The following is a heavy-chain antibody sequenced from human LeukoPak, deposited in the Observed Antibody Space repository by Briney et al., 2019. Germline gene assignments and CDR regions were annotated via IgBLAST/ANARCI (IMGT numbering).Heavy chain of an antibody. V-gene: IGHV1-46*01. CDR1: GGTFSSYA. J-gene: IGHJ4*02. D-gene: IGHD3-22*01. CDR3: ARSYYYDSSGYYY. CDR2: INPSGGST. Sequence: ASVKVSCKASGGTFSSYAISWVRQAPGQGLEWMGIINPSGGSTSYAQKFQGRVTMTRDMSTSTVYMELSSLRSEDTAVYYCARSYYYDSSGYYYWGQGTLVTVSS.